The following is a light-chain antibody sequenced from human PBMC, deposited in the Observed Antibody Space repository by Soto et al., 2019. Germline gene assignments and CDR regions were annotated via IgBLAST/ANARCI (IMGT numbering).Light chain of an antibody. J-gene: IGKJ5*01. CDR3: QQYGGTPPIT. CDR1: QTVRNNY. Sequence: EFVLTQSPGTLSLSPGEIATLSCRASQTVRNNYLAWYQQKPGQAPRLLIYDASSRATGIPDRFSGSGSGTDFTLTISRLEPEDFAVYYCQQYGGTPPITFGQGTRLEIK. V-gene: IGKV3-20*01. CDR2: DAS.